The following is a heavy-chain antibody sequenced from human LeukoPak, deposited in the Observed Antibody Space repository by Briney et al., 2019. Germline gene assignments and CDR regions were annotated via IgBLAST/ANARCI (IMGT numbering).Heavy chain of an antibody. CDR2: IIPILGIA. D-gene: IGHD5-24*01. J-gene: IGHJ4*02. CDR1: GGTFSSYA. Sequence: VASVKVSCKASGGTFSSYAISWVRQAPGQGLEWMGRIIPILGIANYAQKFQGRVTITADKSTSTAYMELSSLRSEDTAVCYCAREGEMATSPVDYWGQGTLVTVSS. CDR3: AREGEMATSPVDY. V-gene: IGHV1-69*04.